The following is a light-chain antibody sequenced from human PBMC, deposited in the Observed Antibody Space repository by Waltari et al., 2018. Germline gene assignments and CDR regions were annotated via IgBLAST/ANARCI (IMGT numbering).Light chain of an antibody. V-gene: IGKV3-20*01. J-gene: IGKJ1*01. CDR1: QSVGST. CDR3: QHYVRLPAT. CDR2: GAS. Sequence: EIVLTQSPGTLSLSPGERATLSCRASQSVGSTLAWYQQKPGQPPRLLIYGASSRATGIPDRFSGSGYGTDFSLTIGRLEPEDFAVYYCQHYVRLPATFGQGTKVEIK.